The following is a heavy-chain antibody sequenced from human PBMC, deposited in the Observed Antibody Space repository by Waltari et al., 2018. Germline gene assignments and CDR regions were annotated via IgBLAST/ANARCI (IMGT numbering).Heavy chain of an antibody. CDR3: ARGPDLAICRSGSCQFDY. D-gene: IGHD2-15*01. CDR1: GVSFSDSD. V-gene: IGHV3-73*01. J-gene: IGHJ4*02. Sequence: EVQLVESGGGFVQPGGSLKLSCEASGVSFSDSDMHWVRQTSGKWLEWLCRIRRKSYRYLTTHAASVRGRFTISRDDSKNTAYLQMNSLKIDDTAVYFCARGPDLAICRSGSCQFDYWGQGTLVTVSS. CDR2: IRRKSYRYLT.